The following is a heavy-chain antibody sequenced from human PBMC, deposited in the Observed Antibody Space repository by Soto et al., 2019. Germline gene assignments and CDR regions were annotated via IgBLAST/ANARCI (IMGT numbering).Heavy chain of an antibody. CDR1: GFTFSNYG. J-gene: IGHJ5*02. CDR3: ARDTDTTSHYGSCDP. CDR2: FWANGINK. Sequence: GGSLRLSCTTSGFTFSNYGMHWVRQAPGKGLEWVAVFWANGINKYYADSVKGRFTVSIDNSKNTLYLQMDSLRAEDTAMYYCARDTDTTSHYGSCDPWGQGT. V-gene: IGHV3-33*01. D-gene: IGHD3-9*01.